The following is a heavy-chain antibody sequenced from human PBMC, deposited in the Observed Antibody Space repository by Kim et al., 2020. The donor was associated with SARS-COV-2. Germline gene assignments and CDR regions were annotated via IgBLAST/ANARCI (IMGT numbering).Heavy chain of an antibody. CDR1: GGSFSGYY. V-gene: IGHV4-34*01. J-gene: IGHJ4*02. CDR2: INHSGST. Sequence: SETLSLTCAVYGGSFSGYYRSWIRQPPGQGLEWIGEINHSGSTNYNPSLKSRATISVDTSKNQFSLKLSSVTAADTAVYYCARESGGFDYWGQGTLVTVSS. D-gene: IGHD3-3*01. CDR3: ARESGGFDY.